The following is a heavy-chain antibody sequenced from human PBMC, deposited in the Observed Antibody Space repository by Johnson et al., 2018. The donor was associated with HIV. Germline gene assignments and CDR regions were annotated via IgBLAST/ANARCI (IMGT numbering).Heavy chain of an antibody. CDR3: AKGLVYADPDDAFDI. D-gene: IGHD2-8*01. CDR2: IWYDGSNK. V-gene: IGHV3-33*06. CDR1: GFTFSSYG. J-gene: IGHJ3*02. Sequence: QVQLVESGGGVVQPGRSLRLSCAASGFTFSSYGMHWVRQAPGKGLEWVAVIWYDGSNKYYADSVKGRFPISRDNSKNTLYLQMNSLRAEDTAVYYCAKGLVYADPDDAFDIWGQGTMVTVSS.